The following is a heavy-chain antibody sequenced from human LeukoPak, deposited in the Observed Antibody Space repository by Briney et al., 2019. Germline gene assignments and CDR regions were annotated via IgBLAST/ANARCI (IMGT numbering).Heavy chain of an antibody. CDR3: AKDPRSYSSGWYYFDY. Sequence: GGSLRLSCAASGFTFSSYWMSWVRQAPGKGLEWVANIKQDGSEKYYADSVKGRFTISRDNSKNTLYLQMNSLRAEDTAVYYCAKDPRSYSSGWYYFDYWGQGTLVTVSS. V-gene: IGHV3-7*01. J-gene: IGHJ4*02. D-gene: IGHD6-19*01. CDR1: GFTFSSYW. CDR2: IKQDGSEK.